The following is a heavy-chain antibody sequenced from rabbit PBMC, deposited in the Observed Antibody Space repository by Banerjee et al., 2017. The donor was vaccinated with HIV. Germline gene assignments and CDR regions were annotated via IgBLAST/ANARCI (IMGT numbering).Heavy chain of an antibody. CDR1: GFSFSSNYW. J-gene: IGHJ2*01. V-gene: IGHV1S40*01. D-gene: IGHD2-1*01. Sequence: QSLEESGGDLVKPGASLTLTCTASGFSFSSNYWMCWVRQAPGKGLEWIGCINTGSSGSTYYASWAKGRFTITRSTSLNTVTLQMTSLTAADTATYFCARESPSYDDYGYAGYALDAFDPRGPGTLVTVS. CDR2: INTGSSGST. CDR3: ARESPSYDDYGYAGYALDAFDP.